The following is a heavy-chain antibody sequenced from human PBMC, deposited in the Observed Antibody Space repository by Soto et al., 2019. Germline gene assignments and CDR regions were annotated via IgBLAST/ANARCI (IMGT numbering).Heavy chain of an antibody. CDR2: IDPTSTEI. D-gene: IGHD2-21*01. CDR1: GCKFGSYS. Sequence: GSLRLSCVRSGCKFGSYSLRWYRRPPGKGLRWVSSIDPTSTEIHYAESLEGRFAVSRDDARSSLSLQIFNLRVDDTAVYYCARDCLTGDCREAFDHWGQGTLVTVSS. CDR3: ARDCLTGDCREAFDH. V-gene: IGHV3-21*01. J-gene: IGHJ4*02.